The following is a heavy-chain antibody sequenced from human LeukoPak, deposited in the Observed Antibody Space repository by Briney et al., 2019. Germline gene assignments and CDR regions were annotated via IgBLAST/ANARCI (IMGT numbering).Heavy chain of an antibody. D-gene: IGHD6-19*01. CDR1: GFTFEDIG. Sequence: GGALRLSCEASGFTFEDIGMSWVRQAPGKGLVWVSRINSDGSSAVYADSVKGRFTISRDDASNTLYLQMNSLRAEDTAVYYCARESWCQQGQFDYWGQGTLVIVSS. J-gene: IGHJ4*02. CDR3: ARESWCQQGQFDY. CDR2: INSDGSSA. V-gene: IGHV3-74*01.